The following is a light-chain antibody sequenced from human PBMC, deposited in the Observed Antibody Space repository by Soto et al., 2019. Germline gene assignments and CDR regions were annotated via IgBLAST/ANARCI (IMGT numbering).Light chain of an antibody. Sequence: DIQMTQSPSSLSASVGGRVTITCRASQGISTYLAWYQQTPGKIPKLLIYAASTLQSGVPSRFSGSGSRTDFTLTIISLRPEDVATYYFQKYNTAPFTFGPGTKVDI. CDR1: QGISTY. J-gene: IGKJ3*01. CDR3: QKYNTAPFT. CDR2: AAS. V-gene: IGKV1-27*01.